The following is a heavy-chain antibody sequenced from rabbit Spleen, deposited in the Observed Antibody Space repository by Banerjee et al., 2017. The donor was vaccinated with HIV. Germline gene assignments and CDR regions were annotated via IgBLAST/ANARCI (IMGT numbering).Heavy chain of an antibody. V-gene: IGHV1S45*01. CDR3: ARSSVGDINRFGL. CDR2: IWSGSGGWT. J-gene: IGHJ2*01. D-gene: IGHD1-1*01. Sequence: QEQLVESGGDLVKPGASLTLTCKASGFDFSSGYDMYWVRQAPGKGLEWIACIWSGSGGWTVYASGAKGRFTISKTSSTTVTLQMTSLTAADTATYFCARSSVGDINRFGLWGPGTLVTVS. CDR1: GFDFSSGYD.